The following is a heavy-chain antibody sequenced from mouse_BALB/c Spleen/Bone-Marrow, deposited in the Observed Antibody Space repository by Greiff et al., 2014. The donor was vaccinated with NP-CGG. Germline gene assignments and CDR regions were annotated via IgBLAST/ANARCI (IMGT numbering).Heavy chain of an antibody. CDR3: TKIYYGYDGGYYYAMDY. Sequence: VQLKESGGGLVKPGGSLKLSCAASGFTFGSYAMSWVRQTPEKRLEWVATISSGGSYTYYPDSVKGRFTISRDNAKNTLYLQMSSLKSEDTAMYYCTKIYYGYDGGYYYAMDYWGQGTSVTVSS. J-gene: IGHJ4*01. D-gene: IGHD2-2*01. V-gene: IGHV5-6-4*01. CDR2: ISSGGSYT. CDR1: GFTFGSYA.